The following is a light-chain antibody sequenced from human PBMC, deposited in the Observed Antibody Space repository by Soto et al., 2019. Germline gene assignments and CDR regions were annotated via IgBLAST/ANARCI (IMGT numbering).Light chain of an antibody. J-gene: IGLJ1*01. CDR2: GNN. Sequence: QSVLTQPPSVSGAPGQRVTISCTGSSSNIGADFHVHWYQLLPGRAPKLLIFGNNNRPSGVPDRFSASKSGSSASLTITGLQADDEAEYYCQSYDSGLSGNCVFGTGTKLTVL. CDR1: SSNIGADFH. V-gene: IGLV1-40*01. CDR3: QSYDSGLSGNCV.